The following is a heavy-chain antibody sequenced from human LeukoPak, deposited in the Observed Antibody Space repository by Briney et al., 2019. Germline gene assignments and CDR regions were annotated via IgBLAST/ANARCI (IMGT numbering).Heavy chain of an antibody. CDR3: TTDNYYYGMDV. CDR2: IKSKTDGGTT. Sequence: GGSLRLSCAASGSTFSNAWMSWVRQAPRKGLEWVGRIKSKTDGGTTDYAAPVKGRFTISRDDSKNTLYLQMNSLKTEDTAVYYCTTDNYYYGMDVWGKGTTVTVSS. CDR1: GSTFSNAW. J-gene: IGHJ6*04. V-gene: IGHV3-15*01.